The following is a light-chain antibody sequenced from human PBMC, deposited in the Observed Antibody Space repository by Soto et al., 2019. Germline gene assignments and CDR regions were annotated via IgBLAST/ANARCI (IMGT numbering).Light chain of an antibody. CDR3: QQYDNLPTWT. CDR2: DAS. J-gene: IGKJ1*01. V-gene: IGKV1-33*01. CDR1: QDIRNY. Sequence: DIQMTQSPSSLSASVGDRVPITCQASQDIRNYLNWYQQKPGKAPKLLIYDASNLETGVPSRFSGSGSGTDFTFTISSPQPEDIATYYCQQYDNLPTWTFGQGTKVEIK.